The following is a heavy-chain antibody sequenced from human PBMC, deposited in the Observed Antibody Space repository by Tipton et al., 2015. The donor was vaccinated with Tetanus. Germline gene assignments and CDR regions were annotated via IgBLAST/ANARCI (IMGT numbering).Heavy chain of an antibody. CDR1: GGSMSSGDNYW. CDR3: ATDPQMAY. V-gene: IGHV3-7*01. CDR2: IKPDGGEK. Sequence: SLRLSCTVSGGSMSSGDNYWSWIRQSPGKGLEWVANIKPDGGEKYYVDSVKGRFTISRDNAKNSLYLQMSSLRAEDTAVYYCATDPQMAYWGQGTLVTVSS. D-gene: IGHD5-24*01. J-gene: IGHJ4*02.